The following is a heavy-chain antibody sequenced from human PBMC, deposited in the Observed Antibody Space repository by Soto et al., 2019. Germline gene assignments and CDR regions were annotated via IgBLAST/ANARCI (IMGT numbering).Heavy chain of an antibody. Sequence: QVQLVQSGAEVEKPGASVRVSCKASGYIFTKYALHWVRQAPGQRLEWMGWINTGNGNTKYSQKLQGRVTITRDTSASTAYMELSSLRSEDTAVYYCARDEDYWGQGTLVTVSS. CDR1: GYIFTKYA. J-gene: IGHJ4*02. CDR2: INTGNGNT. CDR3: ARDEDY. V-gene: IGHV1-3*04.